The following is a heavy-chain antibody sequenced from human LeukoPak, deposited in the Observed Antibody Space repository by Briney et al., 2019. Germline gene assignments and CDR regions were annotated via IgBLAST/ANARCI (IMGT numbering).Heavy chain of an antibody. CDR3: ARCSGWAFKN. CDR1: GFTFSYFW. V-gene: IGHV3-7*01. D-gene: IGHD6-19*01. Sequence: GGSPRLSCAASGFTFSYFWMSWVRQAPGKGLEWVANINPDGSEKNYVESVKGRFTISRDSAKSSLYLQMDSLRAEDTAIYYCARCSGWAFKNWGQGNLVTVSS. CDR2: INPDGSEK. J-gene: IGHJ4*02.